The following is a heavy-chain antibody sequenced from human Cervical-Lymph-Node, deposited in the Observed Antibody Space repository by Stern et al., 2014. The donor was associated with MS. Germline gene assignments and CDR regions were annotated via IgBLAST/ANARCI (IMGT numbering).Heavy chain of an antibody. J-gene: IGHJ4*02. CDR2: ISYDGRDK. V-gene: IGHV3-30*04. CDR3: AKGGSGSYLD. CDR1: GFVFRRYA. Sequence: MQLVESGGGVVPPGRPLRLSCAASGFVFRRYALHWVRQAPGKGLEWVALISYDGRDKYYTDSVKGRFTVSRDNSNNTVDLEMNSLRLEDTAVYYCAKGGSGSYLDWGQGSLVTVSS. D-gene: IGHD1-26*01.